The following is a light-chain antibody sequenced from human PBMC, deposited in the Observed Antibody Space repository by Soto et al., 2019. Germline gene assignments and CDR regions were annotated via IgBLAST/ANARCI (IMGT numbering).Light chain of an antibody. J-gene: IGLJ1*01. V-gene: IGLV2-8*01. CDR2: EVN. CDR1: SSDVGGYDY. CDR3: CSYAGRNKLRV. Sequence: QSVLTQPPSASGSPGQSVTISCTGTSSDVGGYDYVSWYQQHPGKAPRLIIFEVNKRPSGVPDRFSGSKSRNTASLTVSGLQAEDEADYYCCSYAGRNKLRVFGTGTKVTVL.